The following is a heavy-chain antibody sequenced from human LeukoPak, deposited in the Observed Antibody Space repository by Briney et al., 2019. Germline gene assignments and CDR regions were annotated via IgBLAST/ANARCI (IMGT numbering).Heavy chain of an antibody. CDR2: MNPINGNT. V-gene: IGHV1-8*01. J-gene: IGHJ4*02. D-gene: IGHD3-9*01. CDR1: GYTFTSYD. Sequence: ASVTVSCKSSGYTFTSYDINWVRQAAGQGLEWMGWMNPINGNTGYAQKFQGRVTMTRDTSISTAYMELSSLSSEDTAVYYCAGGLATTTWTIAMTGLDHWGPGTLVTVSS. CDR3: AGGLATTTWTIAMTGLDH.